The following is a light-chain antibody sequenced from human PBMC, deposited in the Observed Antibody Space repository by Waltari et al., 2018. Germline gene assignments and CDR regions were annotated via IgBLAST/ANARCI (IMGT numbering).Light chain of an antibody. V-gene: IGKV1-9*01. J-gene: IGKJ1*01. CDR3: RQLNSVQGT. Sequence: IQLTNSPSCLSASVGHRVIIPSRARQGLRNYLAWYQPKPGKAPQLLIYATSTLPSGVPIILSGGGSAADFALNISSLQPEDFAIYGCRQLNSVQGTFDHGTKVEIK. CDR1: QGLRNY. CDR2: ATS.